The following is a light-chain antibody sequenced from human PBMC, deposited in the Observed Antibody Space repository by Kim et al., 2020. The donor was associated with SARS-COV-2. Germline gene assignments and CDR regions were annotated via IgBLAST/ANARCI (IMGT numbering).Light chain of an antibody. CDR2: RND. J-gene: IGLJ2*01. Sequence: GTRVSISAPGSSSTIGSKTVNWYQQLPGTAPKVLIHRNDQRPSGVPDRFSGSKSGTSASLAISGLQSEDEADYYCSAWDDSLNGVVFGGGTQLTVL. V-gene: IGLV1-44*01. CDR1: SSTIGSKT. CDR3: SAWDDSLNGVV.